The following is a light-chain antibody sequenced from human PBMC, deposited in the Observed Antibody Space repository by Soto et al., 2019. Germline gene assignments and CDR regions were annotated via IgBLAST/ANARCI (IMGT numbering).Light chain of an antibody. Sequence: QSALTQPASVSGSPGQSITISCTGTNSDLGSYHLVSWFQQHPGKVPKVMIYEGTKLPSGVSDRFSGSKSDNTASLTISGLQAEDEGDYYCCSYAGDYMFVFGTGTKLTVL. CDR2: EGT. CDR1: NSDLGSYHL. J-gene: IGLJ1*01. V-gene: IGLV2-23*01. CDR3: CSYAGDYMFV.